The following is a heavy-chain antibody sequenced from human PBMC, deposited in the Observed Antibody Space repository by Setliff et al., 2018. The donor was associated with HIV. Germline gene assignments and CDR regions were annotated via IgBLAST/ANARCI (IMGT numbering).Heavy chain of an antibody. D-gene: IGHD3-10*01. V-gene: IGHV3-48*01. CDR3: ASSGSGSYINWFGP. CDR2: ISSKRTSI. Sequence: PGGSLRLSCAASGFTVSSNYMSWVRQTPGKGLEWVSYISSKRTSIYYADSVKGRFTISRDNDRNSLYLQMNGLRAEDTAVYYCASSGSGSYINWFGPWGQGTLVTVSS. CDR1: GFTVSSNY. J-gene: IGHJ5*02.